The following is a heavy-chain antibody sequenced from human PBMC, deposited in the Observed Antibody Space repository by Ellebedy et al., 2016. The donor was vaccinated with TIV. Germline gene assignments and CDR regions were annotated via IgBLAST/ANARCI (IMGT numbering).Heavy chain of an antibody. V-gene: IGHV1-69*04. D-gene: IGHD4-23*01. J-gene: IGHJ4*02. CDR1: GGTFSSYA. CDR2: IIPILGIA. Sequence: SVKVSCXASGGTFSSYAISWVRQAPGQGLEWMGRIIPILGIANYAQKFQGRVTITADKSTSTAYMELSSLRSEDTAVYYCARDGGNSAGGGLDDYWGQGTLVTVSS. CDR3: ARDGGNSAGGGLDDY.